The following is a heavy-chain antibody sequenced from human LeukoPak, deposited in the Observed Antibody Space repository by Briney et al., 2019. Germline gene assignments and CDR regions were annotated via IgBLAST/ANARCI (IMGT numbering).Heavy chain of an antibody. CDR1: GFSFSNYW. J-gene: IGHJ6*02. CDR3: ARRNAMDV. V-gene: IGHV3-7*03. CDR2: MNIDGSER. Sequence: GSLRLSCAASGFSFSNYWMGWVRQAPGKRPEWVANMNIDGSERYYVDSVKGRFTISRDDAKSSLYLQMNSLRAEDTAVYYCARRNAMDVWGQGTTVIVFS.